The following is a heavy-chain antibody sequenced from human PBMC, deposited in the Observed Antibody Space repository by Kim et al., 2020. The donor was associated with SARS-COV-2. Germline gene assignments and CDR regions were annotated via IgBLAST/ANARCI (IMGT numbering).Heavy chain of an antibody. Sequence: AYSVKSRSTIYRDNSQNERYLQMTSRRAEDTAVYYCARVSNGYGDQTFDYWGQGTLVTVSS. V-gene: IGHV3-30*07. J-gene: IGHJ4*02. D-gene: IGHD4-17*01. CDR3: ARVSNGYGDQTFDY.